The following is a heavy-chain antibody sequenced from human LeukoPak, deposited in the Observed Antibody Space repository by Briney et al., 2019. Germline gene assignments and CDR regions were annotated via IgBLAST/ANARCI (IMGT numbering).Heavy chain of an antibody. CDR1: GGSIGSSNW. CDR3: ATSRDGYNKFDY. Sequence: SETLSLTCAVSGGSIGSSNWWSWVRQPPGKGLEWIGEIYHDGNTNYNPSLKSRVTISVDKSKNQLSLKLRSVTAADTAVYYCATSRDGYNKFDYWGQGTLVTVSS. D-gene: IGHD5-24*01. CDR2: IYHDGNT. J-gene: IGHJ4*02. V-gene: IGHV4-4*02.